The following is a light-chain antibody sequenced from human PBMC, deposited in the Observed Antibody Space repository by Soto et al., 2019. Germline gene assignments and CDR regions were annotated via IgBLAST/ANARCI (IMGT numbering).Light chain of an antibody. V-gene: IGLV1-40*01. J-gene: IGLJ2*01. CDR3: QSYDSSLSGVV. CDR2: GNS. CDR1: SSNIGAGYD. Sequence: QSVLTQPPSVSGAPXXXXTISCTGSSSNIGAGYDVHSYQQLPGTAPKLLIYGNSNRPSGVPDRFSGSKSGTSASLAITGLQAEDEADYYCQSYDSSLSGVVFGGGTKVTVL.